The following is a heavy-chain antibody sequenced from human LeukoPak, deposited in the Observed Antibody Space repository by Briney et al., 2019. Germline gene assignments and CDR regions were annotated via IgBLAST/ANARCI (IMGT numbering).Heavy chain of an antibody. J-gene: IGHJ3*02. D-gene: IGHD3-22*01. CDR3: SRFYSSGWASGAFDI. CDR2: IRNKANGGTT. Sequence: GGSLRLSCKTSRFSFSDYAVSWVRQAPGKGLEWIGFIRNKANGGTTEYAASVKGRFTISRDDSKTIAHLQMSSLKTEDTAVYYCSRFYSSGWASGAFDIWGQGTMVTVSS. V-gene: IGHV3-49*04. CDR1: RFSFSDYA.